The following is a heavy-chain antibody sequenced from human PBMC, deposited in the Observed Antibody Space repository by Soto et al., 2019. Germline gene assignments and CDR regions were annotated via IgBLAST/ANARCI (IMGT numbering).Heavy chain of an antibody. CDR3: GKDRRDSWCADY. D-gene: IGHD2-8*01. CDR1: GFTFNTYA. J-gene: IGHJ4*01. Sequence: PGGSLRLCCVDSGFTFNTYAVHWVRQAPGKGLEWVATLSHDGNNEYYADSMRGRVTISTDNSKTTAYLQVDSLTPEDTAVYICGKDRRDSWCADYWGQGTLVTVSS. V-gene: IGHV3-30*18. CDR2: LSHDGNNE.